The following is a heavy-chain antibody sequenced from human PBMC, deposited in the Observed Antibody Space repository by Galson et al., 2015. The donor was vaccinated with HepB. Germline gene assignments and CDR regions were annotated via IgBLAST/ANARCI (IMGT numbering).Heavy chain of an antibody. V-gene: IGHV1-18*01. CDR3: ASRGRSGTYWDY. D-gene: IGHD1-26*01. CDR1: GHTFG. CDR2: ISTYNGDT. Sequence: SVKVSCKASGHTFGITWLRQAPGQGSEWMGWISTYNGDTNYAQKLQGRVSMTTDTSTNTASMELKSLRSDDTAVYYCASRGRSGTYWDYWGQGTLVTVSS. J-gene: IGHJ4*02.